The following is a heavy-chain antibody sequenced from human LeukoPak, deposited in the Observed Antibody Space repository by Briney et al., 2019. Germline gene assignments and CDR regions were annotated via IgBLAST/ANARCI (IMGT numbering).Heavy chain of an antibody. CDR1: GFTFSSYA. CDR2: ISGSGGST. Sequence: GGSLRLSCAASGFTFSSYAMSWVRQAPGKGLEWVSAISGSGGSTYYADSVKGRFTTSRDNSKNTLYLQMNSLRAEDTVVYYCARDQEQQLVTGGVYWGQGTLVTVSS. D-gene: IGHD6-13*01. CDR3: ARDQEQQLVTGGVY. J-gene: IGHJ4*02. V-gene: IGHV3-23*01.